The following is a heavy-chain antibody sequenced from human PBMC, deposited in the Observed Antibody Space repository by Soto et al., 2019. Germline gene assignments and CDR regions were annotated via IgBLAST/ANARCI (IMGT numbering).Heavy chain of an antibody. CDR3: AKTFGYSYAIDY. CDR1: GYTFTSYG. D-gene: IGHD5-18*01. Sequence: QVQLVQSGAEVKKPGASVKVSCKASGYTFTSYGISWVRQAPGQGLERMGWISAYNGNTNYAQKLQGRVNMTTDTSTSTASMELRSLRSDDTAVYYCAKTFGYSYAIDYWGQGTLVTVSS. J-gene: IGHJ4*02. CDR2: ISAYNGNT. V-gene: IGHV1-18*01.